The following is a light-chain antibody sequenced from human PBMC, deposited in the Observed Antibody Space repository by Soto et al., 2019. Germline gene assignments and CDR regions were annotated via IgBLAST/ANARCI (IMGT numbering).Light chain of an antibody. CDR3: QQRSNWPRFT. J-gene: IGKJ3*01. V-gene: IGKV3-11*01. Sequence: EIVLTQSPAPLSLSPGERATLSCRASQSVSTYLAWYQQKLGQAPRLLIYDASNRATGIPARFSGSGSGTDFTRTISSLEPEDFAVYYCQQRSNWPRFTFGPGTKVYIK. CDR1: QSVSTY. CDR2: DAS.